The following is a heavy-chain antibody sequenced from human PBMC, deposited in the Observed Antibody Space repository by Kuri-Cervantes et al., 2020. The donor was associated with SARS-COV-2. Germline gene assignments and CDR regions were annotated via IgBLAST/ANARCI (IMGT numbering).Heavy chain of an antibody. CDR3: ATHISSWYKAFDI. CDR1: GYTFTGYY. Sequence: ASVKVSCKASGYTFTGYYMHWVRQAPGQGLEWMGWMNPNSGNTGYAQKFQGRVTTTRNTSIRTAYMELSSLRSEDTAVYYCATHISSWYKAFDIWGQGTMVTVSS. V-gene: IGHV1-8*02. J-gene: IGHJ3*02. CDR2: MNPNSGNT. D-gene: IGHD6-13*01.